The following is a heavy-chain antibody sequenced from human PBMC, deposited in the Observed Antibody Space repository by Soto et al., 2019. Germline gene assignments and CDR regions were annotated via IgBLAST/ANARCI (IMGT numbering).Heavy chain of an antibody. Sequence: PGRSLRLSCAAPGFTFGGSAMHWVRQASGKGLEWVGHIRSKTNSYATAYAESVKGRFTISRDDSMNTAYLQMNSLKTEDTAVYFCTRQTDAVQWLVVPTDYNFDYWGQGALVTVSS. CDR2: IRSKTNSYAT. CDR1: GFTFGGSA. CDR3: TRQTDAVQWLVVPTDYNFDY. D-gene: IGHD6-19*01. V-gene: IGHV3-73*01. J-gene: IGHJ4*02.